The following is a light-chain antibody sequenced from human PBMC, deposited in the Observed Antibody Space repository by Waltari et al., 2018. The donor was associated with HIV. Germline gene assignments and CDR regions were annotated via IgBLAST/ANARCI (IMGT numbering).Light chain of an antibody. CDR1: NLGSKS. Sequence: SYVLTQPPSVSVDPGQTARITCGGTNLGSKSVRGNQQKPGQAPVLVIYDDNDRPSGIPERFSGSSSGNTATLTISRVEAGDEADYYCQVWDTTTDQWVFGGGTELAVL. CDR3: QVWDTTTDQWV. J-gene: IGLJ3*02. CDR2: DDN. V-gene: IGLV3-21*02.